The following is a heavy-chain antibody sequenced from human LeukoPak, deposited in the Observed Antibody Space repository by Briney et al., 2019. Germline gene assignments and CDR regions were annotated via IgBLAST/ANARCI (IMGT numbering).Heavy chain of an antibody. CDR3: ARERLSIAAAGTIDY. Sequence: GSLRLSCAASGFTFSSYAMSWVRQAPGKGLEWIGEIYHSGSTNYNPSLKSRVTISVDKSKNQFSLKLSSVTAADTAVYYCARERLSIAAAGTIDYWGQGTLVTVSS. D-gene: IGHD6-13*01. J-gene: IGHJ4*02. CDR1: GFTFSSYAM. CDR2: IYHSGST. V-gene: IGHV4-4*02.